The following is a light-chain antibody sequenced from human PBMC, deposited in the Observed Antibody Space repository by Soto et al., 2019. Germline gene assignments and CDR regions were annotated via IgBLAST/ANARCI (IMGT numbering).Light chain of an antibody. CDR2: EVD. J-gene: IGLJ1*01. CDR1: SGDVGGYNY. CDR3: SSYGGSNNYV. V-gene: IGLV2-8*01. Sequence: QSVLTQPPSASGSPGQSVTISCTGTSGDVGGYNYVSWYQQHPGKAPKLMIYEVDKRPPGVPDRFSGSKSGNTASLTVSGLQAEDEADYYCSSYGGSNNYVFGTGTKVTVL.